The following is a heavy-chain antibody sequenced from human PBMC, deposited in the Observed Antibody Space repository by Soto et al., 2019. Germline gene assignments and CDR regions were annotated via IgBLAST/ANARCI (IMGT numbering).Heavy chain of an antibody. V-gene: IGHV1-2*04. CDR3: AREGIEADGGVFGFDP. J-gene: IGHJ5*02. D-gene: IGHD6-13*01. CDR1: GYTFTGYY. Sequence: ASVKVSCKASGYTFTGYYMHWVRQAPGQGLEWMGWINPNSGGTNYAQKFQGWVTMTRDTSISTAYMELSRLRSDDTAVYYCAREGIEADGGVFGFDPWGQVNLVTVSS. CDR2: INPNSGGT.